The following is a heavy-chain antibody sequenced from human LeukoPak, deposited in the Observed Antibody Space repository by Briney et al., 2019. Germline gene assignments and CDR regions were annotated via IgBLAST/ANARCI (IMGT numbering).Heavy chain of an antibody. J-gene: IGHJ5*02. CDR1: GYTFTYYY. CDR2: MNPNSGNT. CDR3: AREQLGWFDP. D-gene: IGHD6-13*01. Sequence: ASVKVSCKASGYTFTYYYIHWVRQAPGQGLEWMGWMNPNSGNTGYAQKFQGRVTMTRNTSISTAYMELSSLRSEDTAVYYCAREQLGWFDPWGQGTLVTVSS. V-gene: IGHV1-8*02.